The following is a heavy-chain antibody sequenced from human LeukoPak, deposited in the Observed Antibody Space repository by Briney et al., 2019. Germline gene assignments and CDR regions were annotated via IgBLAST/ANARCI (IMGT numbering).Heavy chain of an antibody. Sequence: SETLSLTCTVSGGSISSYYWGWIRQPPGKGLEWIGEINHSGSTNYNPSLKSRVTISVDTSKNQFSLKLSSVTAADTAVYYCVELNTPRGFDYWGQGTLVTVSS. CDR2: INHSGST. CDR3: VELNTPRGFDY. J-gene: IGHJ4*02. CDR1: GGSISSYY. D-gene: IGHD2-15*01. V-gene: IGHV4-34*01.